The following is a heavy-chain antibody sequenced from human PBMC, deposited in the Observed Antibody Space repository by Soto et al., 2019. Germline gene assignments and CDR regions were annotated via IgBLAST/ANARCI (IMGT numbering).Heavy chain of an antibody. Sequence: QVQLQESGPGLVKPSETLSLTCTVSGGFLSRSYWSWIRQSPGKGLEWIGYIYESGSTSYNPCLKSRVAVSIDMSKNHFSLTLRSVTAADTAVYYCVRHLPVPMAVGSFDIWGRGTLITVSS. CDR3: VRHLPVPMAVGSFDI. J-gene: IGHJ3*02. D-gene: IGHD2-8*01. CDR1: GGFLSRSY. V-gene: IGHV4-59*08. CDR2: IYESGST.